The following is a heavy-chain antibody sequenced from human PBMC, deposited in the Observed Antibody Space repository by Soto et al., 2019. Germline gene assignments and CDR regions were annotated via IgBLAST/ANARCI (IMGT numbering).Heavy chain of an antibody. J-gene: IGHJ3*01. V-gene: IGHV4-4*07. CDR1: GGPISRYY. CDR3: AANWRGAYEGLFDL. D-gene: IGHD1-1*01. Sequence: QVQLRESGPGLVKPSETLSLTCNVSGGPISRYYWNWVRQPAGKGLESIGRIYSAGTTDLNPSPMSRVIMSVDTSSNQFSLKLLSVTAADTAVYYCAANWRGAYEGLFDLWGQGTTVTVSS. CDR2: IYSAGTT.